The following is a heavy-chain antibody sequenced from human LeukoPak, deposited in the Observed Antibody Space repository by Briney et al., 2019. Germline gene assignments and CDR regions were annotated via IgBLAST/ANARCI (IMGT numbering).Heavy chain of an antibody. V-gene: IGHV3-30-3*01. CDR3: ARHPQIFWFGERRGVFDI. J-gene: IGHJ3*02. CDR1: GFNFNYYT. D-gene: IGHD3-10*01. CDR2: VSYDGSKK. Sequence: GGSLRLSCVASGFNFNYYTIHWVRQAPGQGLEWMAVVSYDGSKKYYADFLMGRFTVSRDNSKSVLYLQMNSLRPDDTALYYCARHPQIFWFGERRGVFDIWGPGTMVTVSS.